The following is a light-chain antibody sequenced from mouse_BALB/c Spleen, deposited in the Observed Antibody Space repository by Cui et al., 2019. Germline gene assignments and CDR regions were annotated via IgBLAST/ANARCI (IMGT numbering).Light chain of an antibody. CDR3: QQYSSYPLT. V-gene: IGKV6-23*01. CDR1: QDVGTA. CDR2: WAS. Sequence: DIVMTQSPKFMSTSVGDRVSITCKASQDVGTAVAWYQQKPGQSPKLLIYWASTRHTGVPDRFTGSGSGTDFTLTISNVQSEDLADYFCQQYSSYPLTFGGGTKLEIK. J-gene: IGKJ2*01.